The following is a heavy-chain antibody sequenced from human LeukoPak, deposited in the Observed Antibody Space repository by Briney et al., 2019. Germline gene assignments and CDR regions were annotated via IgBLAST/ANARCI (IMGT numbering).Heavy chain of an antibody. Sequence: SETLSLTCAVYGGSFSGYYWSWIRQPPGKGLEWIGEINHSGSTNYNPSLKSRVTISVDTSKNQFSLKLSSVTAADTAVYYCARGGPSHIVVVSAAPRPFDYWGQGTLVTVSS. CDR3: ARGGPSHIVVVSAAPRPFDY. CDR2: INHSGST. J-gene: IGHJ4*02. D-gene: IGHD2-2*01. CDR1: GGSFSGYY. V-gene: IGHV4-34*01.